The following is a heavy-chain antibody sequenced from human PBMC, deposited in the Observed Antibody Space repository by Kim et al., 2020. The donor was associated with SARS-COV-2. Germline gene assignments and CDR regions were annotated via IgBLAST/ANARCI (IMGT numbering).Heavy chain of an antibody. V-gene: IGHV4-59*08. Sequence: SETLSLTCTVSGGSISSYTWSWIRQPPGKGLEWIGYIYDSGNPNYNPSLRSRLTISVDTSKNQFSLNLNSMTAADTAVYYCARLKQWLVKGGDMDVWGQGTTVTVSS. D-gene: IGHD6-19*01. CDR3: ARLKQWLVKGGDMDV. J-gene: IGHJ6*02. CDR2: IYDSGNP. CDR1: GGSISSYT.